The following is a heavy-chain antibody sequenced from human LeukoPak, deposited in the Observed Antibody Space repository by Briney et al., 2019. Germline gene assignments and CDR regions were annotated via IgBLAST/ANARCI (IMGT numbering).Heavy chain of an antibody. V-gene: IGHV4-4*09. Sequence: SETLPLTCTVSGGSISGYFWSWIRQPPGKGLEWIGYIYSSGSGNYNPSLKSRVTISVDTSKNQFSLKLSSVTAADTAVYYCARLTPGRFYMDVWGQGTLVTVSS. CDR3: ARLTPGRFYMDV. CDR1: GGSISGYF. D-gene: IGHD2/OR15-2a*01. CDR2: IYSSGSG. J-gene: IGHJ4*02.